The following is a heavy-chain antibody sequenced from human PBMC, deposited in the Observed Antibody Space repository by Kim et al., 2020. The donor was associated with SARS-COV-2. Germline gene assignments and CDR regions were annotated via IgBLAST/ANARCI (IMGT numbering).Heavy chain of an antibody. Sequence: ADSVKGRFTISRDNAKNSLYLQMNSLRAEDTAVYYCARDGSGYTGDAFDIWGQGTMVTVSS. V-gene: IGHV3-11*01. D-gene: IGHD5-12*01. J-gene: IGHJ3*02. CDR3: ARDGSGYTGDAFDI.